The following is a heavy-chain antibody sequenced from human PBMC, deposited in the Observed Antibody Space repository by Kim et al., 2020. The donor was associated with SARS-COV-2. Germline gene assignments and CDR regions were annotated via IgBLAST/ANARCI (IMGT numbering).Heavy chain of an antibody. CDR3: ARNPSYYYGSGSPPNWFDP. Sequence: KGRITISRDNAKNSLYLKMNSLRAEDTAVYYCARNPSYYYGSGSPPNWFDPWGQGTLVTVSS. V-gene: IGHV3-7*04. J-gene: IGHJ5*02. D-gene: IGHD3-10*01.